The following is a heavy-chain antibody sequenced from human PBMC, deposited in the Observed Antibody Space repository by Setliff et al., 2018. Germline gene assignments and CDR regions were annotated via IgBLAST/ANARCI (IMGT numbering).Heavy chain of an antibody. V-gene: IGHV4-39*01. CDR3: ARVVPAAMYFDY. D-gene: IGHD2-2*01. Sequence: SETLSLTCTVSGGSISSSSYYWGWIRQPPGKGLEWIGSIYYSGSTYYNPSLKSRVTISVDTSKNQFSLKLSSVTAADTAVYYCARVVPAAMYFDYWGQGTLVTVST. J-gene: IGHJ4*02. CDR2: IYYSGST. CDR1: GGSISSSSYY.